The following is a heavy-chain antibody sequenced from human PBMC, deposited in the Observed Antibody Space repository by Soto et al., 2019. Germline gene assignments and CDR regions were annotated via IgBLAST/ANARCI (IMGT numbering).Heavy chain of an antibody. J-gene: IGHJ6*02. Sequence: SETLSLTCAVYCGSFSGYYWSWIRQPPGKGLEWIGEINHSGSTNYNPSLKSRVTISVDTSKNQFSLKLSSVTAADTAVYYCARGPRDVDTAMVRVGAVYGINYYGMDVWGQGTTVTVSS. D-gene: IGHD5-18*01. CDR1: CGSFSGYY. CDR3: ARGPRDVDTAMVRVGAVYGINYYGMDV. CDR2: INHSGST. V-gene: IGHV4-34*01.